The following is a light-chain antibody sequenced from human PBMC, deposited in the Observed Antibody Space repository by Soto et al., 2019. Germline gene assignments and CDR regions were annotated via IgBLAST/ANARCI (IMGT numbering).Light chain of an antibody. CDR1: QSLNNY. Sequence: DIQMTQSPSTLSASVGDRVTVTCRASQSLNNYLAWYEQKPGKAPKLLIYDASTLERGVPSRFGGTGSGTEFNLTISCLQTDDFATYHCREYHRFSITCGPGTRLGIK. V-gene: IGKV1-5*01. J-gene: IGKJ5*01. CDR3: REYHRFSIT. CDR2: DAS.